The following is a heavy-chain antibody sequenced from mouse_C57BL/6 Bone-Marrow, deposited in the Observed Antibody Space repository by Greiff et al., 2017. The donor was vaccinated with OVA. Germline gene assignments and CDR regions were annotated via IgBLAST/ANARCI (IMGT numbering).Heavy chain of an antibody. V-gene: IGHV14-4*01. CDR1: GFNIKDDY. CDR3: TTFLYDHAMGY. J-gene: IGHJ4*01. Sequence: VQLKQSGAELVRPGASVKLSCTASGFNIKDDYMHWVKQRPEQGLEWIGWIDPENGDTEYASKFQGKATITADTSSNTAYLQLSSLTSEDTAVYYCTTFLYDHAMGYWGQGTAVTVSS. CDR2: IDPENGDT. D-gene: IGHD2-3*01.